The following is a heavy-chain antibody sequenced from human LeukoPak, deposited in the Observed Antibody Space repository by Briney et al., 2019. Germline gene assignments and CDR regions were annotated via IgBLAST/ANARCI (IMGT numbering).Heavy chain of an antibody. V-gene: IGHV4-59*04. Sequence: SETLSLTCTVSGGSISSYYWSWIRQPPGKGLEWIGYIYYTGSTYYTPSLKSRVTMSVDTSKNQFSLKLSSVTAADTAVYYCARYSSGWVDYWGQGTLVTVSS. CDR3: ARYSSGWVDY. D-gene: IGHD6-19*01. CDR1: GGSISSYY. CDR2: IYYTGST. J-gene: IGHJ4*02.